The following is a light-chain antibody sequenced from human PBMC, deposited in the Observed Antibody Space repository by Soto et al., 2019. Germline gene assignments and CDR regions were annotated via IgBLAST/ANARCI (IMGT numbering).Light chain of an antibody. V-gene: IGKV1-27*01. CDR1: QGISNY. Sequence: DIQITQSPSSLSASVGARVTITCRASQGISNYLAWYQQKPGKVPKLLIYAASTLQSGVPSRFSGSGSVTEFTLTISSLQPEDVATYYGQKYNSVPYTFGQGTKLEIK. CDR3: QKYNSVPYT. J-gene: IGKJ2*01. CDR2: AAS.